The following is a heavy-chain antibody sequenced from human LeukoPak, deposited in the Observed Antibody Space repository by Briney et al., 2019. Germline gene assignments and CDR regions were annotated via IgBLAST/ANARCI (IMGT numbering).Heavy chain of an antibody. CDR1: GYTFTSYG. Sequence: ASVRVSCKASGYTFTSYGISWVRQAPGQGLEWMGWISAYNGNTNYAQKLQGRVTMTTDTSTSTAYMELRSLRSDDTAVYYCARDDDGRAYYDSSGYPDYWGQGTLVTVSS. D-gene: IGHD3-22*01. V-gene: IGHV1-18*01. J-gene: IGHJ4*02. CDR3: ARDDDGRAYYDSSGYPDY. CDR2: ISAYNGNT.